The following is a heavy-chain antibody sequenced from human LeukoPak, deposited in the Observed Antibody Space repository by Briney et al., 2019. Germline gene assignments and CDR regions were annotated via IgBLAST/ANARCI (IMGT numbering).Heavy chain of an antibody. CDR3: ARGGMGGSGSYRFDY. CDR1: GGTFSSYA. D-gene: IGHD3-10*01. Sequence: VASVKVSCKASGGTFSSYAISWVRQAPGQGLEWMGGIIPIFGTANYAQKFQGRVTITTDESTSTAYMELSSLRSEDTAVYYCARGGMGGSGSYRFDYWGQGTLVTVSS. V-gene: IGHV1-69*05. CDR2: IIPIFGTA. J-gene: IGHJ4*02.